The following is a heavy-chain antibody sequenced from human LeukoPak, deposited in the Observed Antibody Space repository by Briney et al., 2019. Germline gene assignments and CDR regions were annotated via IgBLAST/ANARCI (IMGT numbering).Heavy chain of an antibody. Sequence: NPSQTLSLTCTVSGGSISSGGYYWSWIRQHPGKGLEWIGYIYYSGSTYSNPSLKSRVTISVDTSKNQFSLKLSSVTAADTAVYYCARADGGWYYFDYWAQGTLVTVSS. D-gene: IGHD6-19*01. CDR1: GGSISSGGYY. V-gene: IGHV4-31*03. J-gene: IGHJ4*02. CDR3: ARADGGWYYFDY. CDR2: IYYSGST.